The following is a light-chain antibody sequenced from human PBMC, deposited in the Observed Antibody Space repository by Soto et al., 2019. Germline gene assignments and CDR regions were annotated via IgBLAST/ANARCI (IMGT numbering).Light chain of an antibody. CDR1: SSNIGAGYD. V-gene: IGLV1-40*01. J-gene: IGLJ2*01. Sequence: QSALTQPRSVSGSPGQRVTISCTESSSNIGAGYDVHWYQQLPGRAPKLLIYGNTNRPSGVPDRFSGSKSGTSASLAITGLQAEDEADYYCLSFDSSLSVVFGGGTQLTVL. CDR2: GNT. CDR3: LSFDSSLSVV.